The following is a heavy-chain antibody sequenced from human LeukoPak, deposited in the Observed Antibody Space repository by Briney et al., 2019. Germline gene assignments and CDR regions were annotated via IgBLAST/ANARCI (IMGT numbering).Heavy chain of an antibody. V-gene: IGHV1-46*01. CDR3: ARVITIFGVLYGMDV. CDR1: GYTFTRYY. Sequence: ASVKVSCKASGYTFTRYYMHWVRQAPGQGLEWMGIINPSGGNTSYAQKFQGRVTMTRDTSTSTVYMELSSLRSEDTAVYYCARVITIFGVLYGMDVWGQGTTVTVSS. J-gene: IGHJ6*02. CDR2: INPSGGNT. D-gene: IGHD3-3*01.